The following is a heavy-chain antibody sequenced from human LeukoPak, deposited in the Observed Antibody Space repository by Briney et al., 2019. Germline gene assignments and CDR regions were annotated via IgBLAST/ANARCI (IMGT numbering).Heavy chain of an antibody. D-gene: IGHD4-17*01. J-gene: IGHJ5*02. CDR2: ISSSSSYI. CDR3: ARDSNDYGAPGWFDP. CDR1: GFTFSSYS. Sequence: GGSLRLSCAASGFTFSSYSMNWVRQAPGKGLEWVSSISSSSSYIYHADSVKGRFTISRDNAKNSLYLQMNSLRAEDTAVYYCARDSNDYGAPGWFDPWGQGTLVTVSS. V-gene: IGHV3-21*01.